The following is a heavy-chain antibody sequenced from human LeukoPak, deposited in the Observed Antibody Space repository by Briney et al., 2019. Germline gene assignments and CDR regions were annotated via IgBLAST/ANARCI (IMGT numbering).Heavy chain of an antibody. CDR2: ISSSSSTI. CDR1: GFTFSSYS. Sequence: GGYLRLSCAASGFTFSSYSMNWVRQAPGKGLEWVSHISSSSSTIYYADSVKGRFTISRDNAKKSLYLQMNSLRDEDTAVYYCARVYYYDSSNAFDIWGQGTMVTVSS. V-gene: IGHV3-48*02. CDR3: ARVYYYDSSNAFDI. J-gene: IGHJ3*02. D-gene: IGHD3-22*01.